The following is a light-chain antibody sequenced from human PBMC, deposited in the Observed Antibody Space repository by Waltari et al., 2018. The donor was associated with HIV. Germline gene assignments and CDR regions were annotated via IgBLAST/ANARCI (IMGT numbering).Light chain of an antibody. Sequence: EIVMTQSPATLSVSPGERATLSCRASQSVTSNLAWYHQKPGQAPRLLIYGASTRATGIPARLSGSGSVTEFTLTISSLQSEDLAVYYCQQYNTWPRTFGPGTKVGIK. CDR3: QQYNTWPRT. CDR1: QSVTSN. CDR2: GAS. V-gene: IGKV3-15*01. J-gene: IGKJ3*01.